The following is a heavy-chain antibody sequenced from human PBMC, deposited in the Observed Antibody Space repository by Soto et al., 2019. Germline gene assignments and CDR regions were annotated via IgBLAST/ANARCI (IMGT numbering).Heavy chain of an antibody. CDR1: GFTFRSYS. J-gene: IGHJ4*02. Sequence: EVQLVESGGGLVQPGGSLRLSCAASGFTFRSYSMNWVRQAPGKGLEWVSYISSSSSTIYYADSVKGRLTISRDNAKNSLYLQMNSLRGEDTAVYYCAIDSSSSWYLDYWGQGTLVTVSS. D-gene: IGHD6-13*01. V-gene: IGHV3-48*01. CDR2: ISSSSSTI. CDR3: AIDSSSSWYLDY.